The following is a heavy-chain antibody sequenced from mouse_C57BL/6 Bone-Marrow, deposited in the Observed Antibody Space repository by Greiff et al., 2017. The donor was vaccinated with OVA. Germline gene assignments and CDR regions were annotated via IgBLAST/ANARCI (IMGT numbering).Heavy chain of an antibody. J-gene: IGHJ1*03. CDR2: IWWDDDK. V-gene: IGHV8-8*01. Sequence: QVTLKVSGPGILQPSQSLSLSCSFSGFSLSTFGMGVVWLRQPSGMGLEWLAHIWWDDDKYYNPALKSRLTITKDTSKNQVFLKIANVDTADTATYYCARIGPTRDWYFDVWGTGTTVTVSS. D-gene: IGHD2-10*01. CDR3: ARIGPTRDWYFDV. CDR1: GFSLSTFGMG.